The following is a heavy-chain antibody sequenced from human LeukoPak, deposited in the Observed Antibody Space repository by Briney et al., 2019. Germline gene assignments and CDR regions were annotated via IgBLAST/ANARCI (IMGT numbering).Heavy chain of an antibody. Sequence: GGSLRLSCAASGFTFSDYYMSWIRQAPGKGLEWVSYFSSSSSYKEYADSVKGRFNIYRENDKNSLYVQKNSLRAEDTALYYCAISWSGQTPFDYWGQGTLVTVSS. CDR2: FSSSSSYK. J-gene: IGHJ4*02. D-gene: IGHD3-3*01. CDR3: AISWSGQTPFDY. CDR1: GFTFSDYY. V-gene: IGHV3-11*06.